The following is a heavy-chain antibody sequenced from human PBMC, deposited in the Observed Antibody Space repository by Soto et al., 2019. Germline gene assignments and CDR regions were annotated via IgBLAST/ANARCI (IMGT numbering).Heavy chain of an antibody. CDR3: PRARCSRTSCYTHRYYCGMDV. V-gene: IGHV6-1*01. CDR1: GDSVSSNSAA. J-gene: IGHJ6*02. CDR2: TYYRSKWYN. D-gene: IGHD2-2*02. Sequence: SQTLSLTCAISGDSVSSNSAAWNWIRQYPSRGLEWLGRTYYRSKWYNDYAVSVKIRITINPDTSKNQFSLQLNSVTPEDTAVYYCPRARCSRTSCYTHRYYCGMDVWGQGTTVIVSS.